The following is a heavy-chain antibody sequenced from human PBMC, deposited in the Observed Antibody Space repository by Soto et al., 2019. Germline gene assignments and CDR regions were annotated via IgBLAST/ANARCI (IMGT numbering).Heavy chain of an antibody. J-gene: IGHJ6*02. CDR2: INHSGST. CDR3: ARNRFYYYYGMDV. CDR1: GGSFSGYY. Sequence: LSETLSLTCAVYGGSFSGYYWSWIRQPPGKGLEWIGEINHSGSTNYNPSLKSRVTISVDTSKNQFSLKLSSVTAADTAVYYCARNRFYYYYGMDVWGQGTTVTVSS. V-gene: IGHV4-34*01.